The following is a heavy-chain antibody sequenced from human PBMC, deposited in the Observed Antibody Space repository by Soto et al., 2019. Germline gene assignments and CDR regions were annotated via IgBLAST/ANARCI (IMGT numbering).Heavy chain of an antibody. CDR1: GGSISSYY. J-gene: IGHJ6*02. CDR2: IYYSGST. V-gene: IGHV4-59*01. CDR3: ARDPGGGDFWSGYLTGYMDV. D-gene: IGHD3-3*01. Sequence: PSETLSLTCTVSGGSISSYYWSWIRQPPGKGLEWIGYIYYSGSTNYNPSLKSRVTISVDTSKNQFSLKLSSVTAADTAVYYCARDPGGGDFWSGYLTGYMDVWGQGTTVIVSS.